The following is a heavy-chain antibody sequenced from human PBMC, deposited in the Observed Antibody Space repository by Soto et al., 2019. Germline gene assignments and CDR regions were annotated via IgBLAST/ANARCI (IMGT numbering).Heavy chain of an antibody. CDR2: IYWNDDK. D-gene: IGHD3-22*01. J-gene: IGHJ4*02. CDR3: ATMTDLDDSSGYYFEY. Sequence: QITLKESGPTLVKPTQTLTLTCTFSGFSLSTSGVGVGWIRQPPGKALEWLALIYWNDDKRYSPSLKSRLTITKDTSKNQVVLKMTNMDPVDTATYYCATMTDLDDSSGYYFEYWGQGTLVTVSS. CDR1: GFSLSTSGVG. V-gene: IGHV2-5*01.